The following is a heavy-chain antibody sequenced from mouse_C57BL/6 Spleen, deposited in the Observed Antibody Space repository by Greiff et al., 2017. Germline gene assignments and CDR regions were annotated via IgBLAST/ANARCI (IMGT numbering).Heavy chain of an antibody. Sequence: QVQLQQPGAELVMPGASVKLSCKASGYTFTSYWMHWVKQRPGQGLEWIGEIDPSDSSTNYNQKFKGKSTLTVDKSSRTAYMQRSSLTSEDSAVYYCARSRNYFDYWGQGTTLTVSS. CDR3: ARSRNYFDY. V-gene: IGHV1-69*01. CDR1: GYTFTSYW. J-gene: IGHJ2*01. CDR2: IDPSDSST.